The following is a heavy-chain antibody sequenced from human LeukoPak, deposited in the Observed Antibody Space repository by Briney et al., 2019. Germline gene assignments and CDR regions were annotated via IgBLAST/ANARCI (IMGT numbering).Heavy chain of an antibody. J-gene: IGHJ4*02. Sequence: PSETLSLTCTVSGGSIRSYYWSWIRQPPGKGLEWIGYIYFSGSTSYNRSLKSRVTISVDRSKNQFSLRLSSVAAADTAVYYCARSYDTNFDYWGQGTLVSVSS. CDR2: IYFSGST. CDR3: ARSYDTNFDY. V-gene: IGHV4-59*01. CDR1: GGSIRSYY. D-gene: IGHD5-12*01.